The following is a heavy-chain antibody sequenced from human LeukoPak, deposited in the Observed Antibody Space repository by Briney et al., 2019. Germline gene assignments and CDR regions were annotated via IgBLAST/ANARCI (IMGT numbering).Heavy chain of an antibody. Sequence: SETLSLTCTVSGGSISGSSYYWGWIRQPPGKGLEWIGSIYYSGSTYYNPSLKSRVTISVDTSKNQFSLKLSSVTAADTAVYYCARQTPSGVVVPAAMRDYWGQGTLVTVSS. CDR3: ARQTPSGVVVPAAMRDY. D-gene: IGHD2-2*01. J-gene: IGHJ4*02. V-gene: IGHV4-39*01. CDR1: GGSISGSSYY. CDR2: IYYSGST.